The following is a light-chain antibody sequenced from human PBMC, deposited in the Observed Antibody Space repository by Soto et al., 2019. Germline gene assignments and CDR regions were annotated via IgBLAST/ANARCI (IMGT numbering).Light chain of an antibody. J-gene: IGKJ4*01. CDR1: QSIDNY. CDR3: QQTYSTPLT. V-gene: IGKV1-39*01. CDR2: GAY. Sequence: DIQVTQSPSSLSASVGGRVTITCRASQSIDNYLNWYQQKPGRAPNLLIYGAYTLQSGVPSRFSGSGSGTDFTLTITTLQPEDCATYYCQQTYSTPLTFGGGTKVEI.